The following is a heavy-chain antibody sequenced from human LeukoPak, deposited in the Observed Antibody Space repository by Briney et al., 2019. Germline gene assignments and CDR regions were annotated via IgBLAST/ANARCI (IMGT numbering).Heavy chain of an antibody. Sequence: GGSLRLSCAASGFTFSSYGMHWVRQAPGKGLEWVAVISYDGSNKYYADSVKGRFTISRDNSKNTLYLQMNSLRAEDTAEYYCAKGVQYRELGDWFDPWGQGTLVTVSS. CDR3: AKGVQYRELGDWFDP. CDR1: GFTFSSYG. D-gene: IGHD1-26*01. J-gene: IGHJ5*02. CDR2: ISYDGSNK. V-gene: IGHV3-30*18.